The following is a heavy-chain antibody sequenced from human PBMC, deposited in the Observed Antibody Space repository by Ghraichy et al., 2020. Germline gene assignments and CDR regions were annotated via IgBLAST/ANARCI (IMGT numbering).Heavy chain of an antibody. V-gene: IGHV3-21*01. D-gene: IGHD1-26*01. CDR2: ISSSSSYI. Sequence: LSLTCAASGFTFSSYSMNWVRQAPWKGLEWVSSISSSSSYIYYADSVKGRFTISRDNAKNSLYLQMNSLRAEDTAVYYCARERNSGSYYESDYWGQGTLVTVSS. CDR3: ARERNSGSYYESDY. J-gene: IGHJ4*02. CDR1: GFTFSSYS.